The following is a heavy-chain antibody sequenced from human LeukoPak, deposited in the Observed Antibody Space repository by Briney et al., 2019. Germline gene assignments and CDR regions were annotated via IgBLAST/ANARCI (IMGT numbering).Heavy chain of an antibody. CDR2: FDPEDGET. D-gene: IGHD6-13*01. V-gene: IGHV1-24*01. CDR1: GYTLTELS. J-gene: IGHJ4*02. Sequence: ASVKVSCKVSGYTLTELSMHWVRQAPGKGLEWMGGFDPEDGETIYAQKFQGRATMTRDTSISTAYMELSRLRSDDTAVYYCARGTRYSSSWAEYWGQETLVTVSS. CDR3: ARGTRYSSSWAEY.